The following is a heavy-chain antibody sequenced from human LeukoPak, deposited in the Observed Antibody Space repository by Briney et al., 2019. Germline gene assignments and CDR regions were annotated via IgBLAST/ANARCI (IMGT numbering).Heavy chain of an antibody. V-gene: IGHV3-30-3*01. CDR3: ARASSASGWTHLDY. Sequence: GRSLRLSCAASGFTFSSYAMHWVRQAPGKGLEWVAVISYDGSNKYYADSVKGRFTISRDNSKNTLYLQMNSLRAEDTAVYYCARASSASGWTHLDYWGQGTLVTVSS. CDR2: ISYDGSNK. D-gene: IGHD6-19*01. CDR1: GFTFSSYA. J-gene: IGHJ4*02.